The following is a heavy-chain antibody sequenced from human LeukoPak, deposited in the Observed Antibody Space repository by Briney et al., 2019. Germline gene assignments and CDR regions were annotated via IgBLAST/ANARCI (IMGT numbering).Heavy chain of an antibody. CDR3: ARASWYSGSYYY. D-gene: IGHD1-26*01. CDR2: ISAYNGNT. Sequence: ASVTVSCKASGYTFTSYGISWVRQAPGQGLEWMGWISAYNGNTNYAQKLQGRVTMTTDTPTSTAYMELRSLRSDDTAVYYCARASWYSGSYYYWGQGTLVTVSS. V-gene: IGHV1-18*01. J-gene: IGHJ4*02. CDR1: GYTFTSYG.